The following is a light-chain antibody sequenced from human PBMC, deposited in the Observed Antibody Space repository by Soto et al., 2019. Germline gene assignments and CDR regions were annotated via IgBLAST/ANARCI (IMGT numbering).Light chain of an antibody. CDR1: QDISNY. J-gene: IGKJ4*01. Sequence: DIQMTQSLSSLSASVRDRVTITCQASQDISNYLNWYQQKPGKAPKLLIYDASNLETGVPSRFSGSGSGTDFTFTISSLQPEDIATYYCQQYDNLPLTFGGGTKVEIK. V-gene: IGKV1-33*01. CDR2: DAS. CDR3: QQYDNLPLT.